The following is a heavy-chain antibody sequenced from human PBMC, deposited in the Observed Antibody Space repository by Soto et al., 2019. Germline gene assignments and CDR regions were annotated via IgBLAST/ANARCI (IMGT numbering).Heavy chain of an antibody. Sequence: QVQLVESGGGVVQPGRSLRLSCAASGFTFNTYGIHWVRQAPGKGLEWVAVISYDGSNKYYADSVKGRFTISRDNSKNTLYLQMKSLRTEDTSFYDSVRCASEWLFPLDYWGQGTLVTVSS. CDR1: GFTFNTYG. CDR3: VRCASEWLFPLDY. V-gene: IGHV3-30*03. J-gene: IGHJ4*02. D-gene: IGHD6-19*01. CDR2: ISYDGSNK.